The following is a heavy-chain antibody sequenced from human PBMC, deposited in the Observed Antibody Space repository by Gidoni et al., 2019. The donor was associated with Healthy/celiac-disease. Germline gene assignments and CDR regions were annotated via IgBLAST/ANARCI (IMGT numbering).Heavy chain of an antibody. Sequence: QVQLQESGPGLVKPSETLSLTCTVSGGSISSYYWSWIRQPPGKGLEWIGYIYYSGSTNYNPSLKSRVTISVDTSKNQFSLKLSSVTAADTAVYYCARETVVAAVFDYWGQGTLVTVSS. V-gene: IGHV4-59*01. D-gene: IGHD2-15*01. CDR3: ARETVVAAVFDY. CDR2: IYYSGST. CDR1: GGSISSYY. J-gene: IGHJ4*02.